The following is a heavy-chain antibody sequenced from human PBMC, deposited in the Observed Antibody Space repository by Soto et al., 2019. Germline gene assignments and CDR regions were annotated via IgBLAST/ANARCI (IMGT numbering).Heavy chain of an antibody. CDR3: ARDYRVRGRDSNWFDP. V-gene: IGHV3-74*01. J-gene: IGHJ5*02. Sequence: EVQLVESGGGLVQPGGSLRLSCAASGFTFSTYWMHWVRQAPGKGLVWVSRIKSDGSTTTYADSVKGRFTISRDNARKTLYLQMNSLRAEDTAVYYCARDYRVRGRDSNWFDPWGQGTLVTVSS. CDR1: GFTFSTYW. D-gene: IGHD3-10*01. CDR2: IKSDGSTT.